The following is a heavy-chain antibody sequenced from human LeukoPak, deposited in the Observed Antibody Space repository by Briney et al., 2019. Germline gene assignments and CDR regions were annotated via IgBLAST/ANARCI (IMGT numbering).Heavy chain of an antibody. CDR2: IYYSGST. D-gene: IGHD6-13*01. V-gene: IGHV4-61*05. CDR1: GGSISSSSYY. J-gene: IGHJ6*03. Sequence: TSETLSLTCTVSGGSISSSSYYWRWIRQPPGKGLEWIGYIYYSGSTNYNPSLKSRVTISVDTSKNQFSLKLSSVTAADTAVYYCARTTEAHSWRTRYYDYYMDVWGKGTTVTVSS. CDR3: ARTTEAHSWRTRYYDYYMDV.